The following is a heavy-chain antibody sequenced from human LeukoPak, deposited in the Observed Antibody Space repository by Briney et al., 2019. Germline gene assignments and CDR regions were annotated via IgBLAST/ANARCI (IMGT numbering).Heavy chain of an antibody. CDR1: GGTSSSYA. D-gene: IGHD2-2*01. V-gene: IGHV1-69*13. Sequence: SVKVSCKASGGTSSSYAISWVRQAPGQALESMGGIIPIFRTANCAQKFQGRVTITADESTSTAYMDLSSLRSDDTAVHYCARVVPAAKRPFDYWGQGTLVTVSS. CDR3: ARVVPAAKRPFDY. CDR2: IIPIFRTA. J-gene: IGHJ4*02.